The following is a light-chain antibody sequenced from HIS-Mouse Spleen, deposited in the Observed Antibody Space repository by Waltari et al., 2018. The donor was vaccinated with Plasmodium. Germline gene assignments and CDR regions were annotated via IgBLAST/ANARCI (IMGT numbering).Light chain of an antibody. CDR1: ALPKKY. J-gene: IGLJ3*02. CDR3: YSTDSSGNHRV. Sequence: SYELTQPPSVSVSPGQTARITCPGDALPKKYAYWYQQKSGQAPVLVIYEDSKRPAGIPERFSGASSGTMATLTISGAQVEDEADYDCYSTDSSGNHRVFGGGTKLTVL. V-gene: IGLV3-10*01. CDR2: EDS.